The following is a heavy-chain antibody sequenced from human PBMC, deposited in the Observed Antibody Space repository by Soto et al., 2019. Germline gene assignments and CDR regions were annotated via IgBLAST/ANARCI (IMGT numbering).Heavy chain of an antibody. Sequence: EVQLLESGGGLVQPGGSLRLSCAASGFTFSSYGMNWVRQAPGKGLEWVSFSSATGAGTYYADSVKGRFTISRDNSKNTLYLQMTSLRADDTAVYYCAKDRRAGGNYGFYSDFGGQGALVIVSS. V-gene: IGHV3-23*01. CDR3: AKDRRAGGNYGFYSDF. CDR2: SSATGAGT. D-gene: IGHD1-7*01. J-gene: IGHJ4*02. CDR1: GFTFSSYG.